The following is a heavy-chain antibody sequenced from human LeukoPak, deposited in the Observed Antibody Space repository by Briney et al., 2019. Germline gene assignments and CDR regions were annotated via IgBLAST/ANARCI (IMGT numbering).Heavy chain of an antibody. CDR2: ISSSSSYI. CDR1: GFTFSSYS. CDR3: AREYCSGGSCYSGGSYFDY. V-gene: IGHV3-21*01. J-gene: IGHJ4*02. D-gene: IGHD2-15*01. Sequence: PGGSLRLSCAASGFTFSSYSMNWVRQAPGKGLEWASSISSSSSYIYYADSVKGRFTISRDNAKNSLYLQMNSLRAEDTAVYYCAREYCSGGSCYSGGSYFDYWGQGTLVTVSS.